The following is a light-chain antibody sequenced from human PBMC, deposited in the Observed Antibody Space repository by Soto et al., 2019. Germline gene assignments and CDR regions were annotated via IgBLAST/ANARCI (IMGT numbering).Light chain of an antibody. CDR3: QHYYNWPA. CDR1: QSVRSK. J-gene: IGKJ1*01. CDR2: DAS. Sequence: EIVMTQSPATLSVSPGERATLSCRASQSVRSKLAWYQQKPGQAPRLLIYDASTRAPGVPARFSGSGSATEFTLTISSLQSEDFAVYSCQHYYNWPAFGQGTKVEIK. V-gene: IGKV3-15*01.